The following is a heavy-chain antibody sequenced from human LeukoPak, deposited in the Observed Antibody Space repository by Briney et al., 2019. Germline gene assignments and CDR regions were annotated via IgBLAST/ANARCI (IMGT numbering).Heavy chain of an antibody. CDR1: GGSISSSSYY. CDR3: ARVTSIAAAHPSYYFDY. V-gene: IGHV4-39*07. J-gene: IGHJ4*02. D-gene: IGHD6-13*01. CDR2: IYYSGIT. Sequence: SETLSLTCTVSGGSISSSSYYWAWIRQPPGKGLEWIGSIYYSGITSYNPSLKSRVTISVDTSKNQFSLKLSSVTAADTAVYYCARVTSIAAAHPSYYFDYWGQGTLVTVSS.